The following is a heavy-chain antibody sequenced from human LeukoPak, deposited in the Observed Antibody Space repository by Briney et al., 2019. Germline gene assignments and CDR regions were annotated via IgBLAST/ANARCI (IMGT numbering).Heavy chain of an antibody. J-gene: IGHJ4*02. CDR3: ARNPSGTTNLDY. D-gene: IGHD1-1*01. V-gene: IGHV1-3*01. Sequence: ASVKVSCKASGYTFTSYAIHWVRQAPGQRLEWMGWINADNGITQYSQNFQGRVTITRDTPASTAYMGLSSLRSEDTAVYYCARNPSGTTNLDYWGQGTLVTVSS. CDR2: INADNGIT. CDR1: GYTFTSYA.